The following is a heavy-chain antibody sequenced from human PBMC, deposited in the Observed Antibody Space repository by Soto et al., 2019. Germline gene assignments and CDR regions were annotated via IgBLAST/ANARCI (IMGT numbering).Heavy chain of an antibody. CDR2: IYYSGST. D-gene: IGHD4-17*01. CDR3: ARARNDYGDYWFDP. V-gene: IGHV4-31*03. Sequence: PSETLSLTCTVSGGSISSGGYYWSWIRQHPGKGLEWIGYIYYSGSTYYNPSLKSRVTISVDTSKNQFSLKLSSVTAADTAVYYCARARNDYGDYWFDPWGQGTLVTVSS. J-gene: IGHJ5*02. CDR1: GGSISSGGYY.